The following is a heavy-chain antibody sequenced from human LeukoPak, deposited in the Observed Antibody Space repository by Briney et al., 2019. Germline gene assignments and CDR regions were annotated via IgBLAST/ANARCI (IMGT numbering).Heavy chain of an antibody. D-gene: IGHD6-19*01. CDR2: IYYSGST. CDR3: ARTVARWFDP. J-gene: IGHJ5*02. Sequence: SETLSLTCTVSGGSISRYYWSWIRQPPGKGLEWIGYIYYSGSTNYNPSLKSRVTISVDTSKNQFSLKLSSVTAADTAVYYCARTVARWFDPWGQGTLVTVSS. V-gene: IGHV4-59*08. CDR1: GGSISRYY.